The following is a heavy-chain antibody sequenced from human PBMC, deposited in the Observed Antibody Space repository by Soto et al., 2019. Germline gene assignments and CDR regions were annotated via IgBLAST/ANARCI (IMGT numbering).Heavy chain of an antibody. D-gene: IGHD3-22*01. Sequence: ASVKVSCKASGGTFSSYAISWVRQAPGQGLEWMGGIIPIFGTANYAQKFQGRVTITADESTSTAYMELSSLRSEDTAVYYCARENLYYYDSSGSNYFDYWGQGTLVTVSS. CDR3: ARENLYYYDSSGSNYFDY. CDR2: IIPIFGTA. V-gene: IGHV1-69*13. CDR1: GGTFSSYA. J-gene: IGHJ4*02.